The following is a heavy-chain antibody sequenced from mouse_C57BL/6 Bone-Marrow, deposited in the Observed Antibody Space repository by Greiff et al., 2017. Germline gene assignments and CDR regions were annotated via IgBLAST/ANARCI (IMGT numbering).Heavy chain of an antibody. J-gene: IGHJ4*01. V-gene: IGHV1-4*01. CDR2: INPSSGYT. CDR3: ARIATIVTLYAMDY. Sequence: QVQLQQSGAELARPGASVKMSCKASGYTFTSYTMHWVKQRPGQGLEWIGYINPSSGYTKYNQKFKDKATLTADKSSRTAYMQLSSLTSEDSAVYYCARIATIVTLYAMDYWGQGTSVTVSS. D-gene: IGHD2-5*01. CDR1: GYTFTSYT.